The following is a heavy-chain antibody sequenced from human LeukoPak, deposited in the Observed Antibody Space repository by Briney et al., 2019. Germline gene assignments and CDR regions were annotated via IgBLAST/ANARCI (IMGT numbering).Heavy chain of an antibody. Sequence: GESLKISCKGSGYIFTTYWIGWVRQMPGKGLEWMGIISPGDSDTRYSPSFQGLVTISADKSISTAYLQWSSLKASDTAMYYCARSRYGYGQDFEYWGQGTLVTVSS. J-gene: IGHJ4*02. CDR2: ISPGDSDT. CDR3: ARSRYGYGQDFEY. D-gene: IGHD5-18*01. CDR1: GYIFTTYW. V-gene: IGHV5-51*01.